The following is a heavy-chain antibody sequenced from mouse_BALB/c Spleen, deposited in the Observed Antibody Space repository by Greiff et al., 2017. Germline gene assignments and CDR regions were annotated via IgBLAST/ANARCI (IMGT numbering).Heavy chain of an antibody. CDR1: GFNIKDTY. V-gene: IGHV14-3*02. CDR3: ARSPIYWYFDV. J-gene: IGHJ1*01. CDR2: IDPANGNT. D-gene: IGHD6-5*01. Sequence: EVQLVESGAELVKPGASVKLSCTASGFNIKDTYMHWVKQRPEQGLEWIGRIDPANGNTKYDPKFQGKATITADTSSNTAYLQLSSLTSEDTAVYYCARSPIYWYFDVWGAGTTVTVSS.